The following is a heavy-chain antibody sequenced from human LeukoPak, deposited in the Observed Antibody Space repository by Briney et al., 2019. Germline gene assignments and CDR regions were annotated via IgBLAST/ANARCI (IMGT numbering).Heavy chain of an antibody. V-gene: IGHV1-69*06. D-gene: IGHD1-14*01. J-gene: IGHJ4*02. Sequence: VASVKVSCKASGGTFSSYAISWVRQAPGQGLEWMGGIIPIFGTANYAQEFQGRVTITADKSTSTAYMELSSLRSEDTAVYYCASGIGPVWRGDYWGQGTLVTVSS. CDR1: GGTFSSYA. CDR2: IIPIFGTA. CDR3: ASGIGPVWRGDY.